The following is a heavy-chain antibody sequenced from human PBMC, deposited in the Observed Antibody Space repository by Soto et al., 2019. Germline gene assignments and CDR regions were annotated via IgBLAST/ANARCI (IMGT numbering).Heavy chain of an antibody. Sequence: QVQLVQSGAEVKKPGSSVKVSCKVSGGTFNIRWVRQAHGQGLEWMGGIIPVIDTANYARKFQGRVVISAERATNIVYMEMMSLTLEDTAVYYCARGSGADAFDIWGQGTMVTVSS. D-gene: IGHD7-27*01. CDR3: ARGSGADAFDI. J-gene: IGHJ3*02. CDR1: GGTFN. V-gene: IGHV1-69*06. CDR2: IIPVIDTA.